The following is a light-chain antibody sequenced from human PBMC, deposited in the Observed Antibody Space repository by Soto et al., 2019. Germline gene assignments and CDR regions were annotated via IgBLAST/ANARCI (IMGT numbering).Light chain of an antibody. V-gene: IGLV1-44*01. Sequence: QSVLTQPPSASGTPGQRVTISCSGSSSNIGSNTVNWYQQLPGTAPKLLTYSNNQRPSGVPDRFSGSKSGTSASLAISGLQSEDEADYYCVAWDDSLNGVVFGGGTQLTVL. CDR3: VAWDDSLNGVV. CDR2: SNN. CDR1: SSNIGSNT. J-gene: IGLJ2*01.